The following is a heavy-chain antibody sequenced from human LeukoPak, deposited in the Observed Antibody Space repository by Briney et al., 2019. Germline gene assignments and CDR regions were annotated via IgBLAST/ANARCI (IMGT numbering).Heavy chain of an antibody. D-gene: IGHD6-19*01. CDR1: GFTVSSNY. CDR3: AREQWLVGGAFDI. Sequence: GGSLRLSCAASGFTVSSNYMSWVRQAPGKGLEWVSVIYGGGSTYYADSVKGRFTISRDNSKNTVYLQMNSLRAEDTAVYYCAREQWLVGGAFDIWGQGTMVTVSS. J-gene: IGHJ3*02. CDR2: IYGGGST. V-gene: IGHV3-53*01.